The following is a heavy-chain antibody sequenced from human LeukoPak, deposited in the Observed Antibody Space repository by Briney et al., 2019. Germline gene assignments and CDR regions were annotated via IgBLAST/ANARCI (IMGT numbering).Heavy chain of an antibody. J-gene: IGHJ4*02. Sequence: GGSLRLSCAASGFTFSSYAMSWVRQAPGKGLEWVSAISGSGGSTYYADSVRGRFTISRDNSKNTLYLQMNSLRAEDTAVYCCAKWRYSGSYFDYWGQGTLVTVSS. D-gene: IGHD1-26*01. CDR1: GFTFSSYA. CDR2: ISGSGGST. V-gene: IGHV3-23*01. CDR3: AKWRYSGSYFDY.